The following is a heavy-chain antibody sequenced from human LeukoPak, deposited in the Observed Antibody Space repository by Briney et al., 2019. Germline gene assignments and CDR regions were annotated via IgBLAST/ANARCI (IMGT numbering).Heavy chain of an antibody. CDR2: ISYDGSNK. D-gene: IGHD6-19*01. J-gene: IGHJ4*02. CDR1: GFTFSSYG. CDR3: AKDPIPYSGGLYYFDY. V-gene: IGHV3-30*18. Sequence: GGSLRLSCAASGFTFSSYGMHWVRPAPGKGLEWVAVISYDGSNKYYADSVKGRFTISRDNSKSTLCLQMNSLRAEDTAVYYCAKDPIPYSGGLYYFDYWGQGTLVTVSS.